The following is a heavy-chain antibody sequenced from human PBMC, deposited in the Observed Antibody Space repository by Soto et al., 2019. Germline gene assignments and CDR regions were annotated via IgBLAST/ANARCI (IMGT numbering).Heavy chain of an antibody. Sequence: PLETLSLTCTVSGGSISSYYWSWIRQPAGKGLEWIGRIYTSGSTNYNPSLKSRVTMSVDTSKNQFSLKLSSVTAADTAVYYCARTYSSSWIWWFDPWGQGTLVTVSS. V-gene: IGHV4-4*07. CDR2: IYTSGST. D-gene: IGHD6-13*01. CDR1: GGSISSYY. J-gene: IGHJ5*02. CDR3: ARTYSSSWIWWFDP.